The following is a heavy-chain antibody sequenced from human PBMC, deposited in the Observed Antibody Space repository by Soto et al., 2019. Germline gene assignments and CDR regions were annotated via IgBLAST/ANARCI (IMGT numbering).Heavy chain of an antibody. CDR1: GGSISSYY. J-gene: IGHJ5*02. V-gene: IGHV4-59*08. CDR3: ASMSMVRVVIIPDLT. Sequence: QVQLQESGPGLVKPSETLSLTCTVSGGSISSYYWSWIRQPPGKGLERIGYIYYSGRNNYNPSLKSRVTGSVDSSKNQFPQKLSSVTAAYTSVYYCASMSMVRVVIIPDLTWGQGIMVTVST. D-gene: IGHD3-10*01. CDR2: IYYSGRN.